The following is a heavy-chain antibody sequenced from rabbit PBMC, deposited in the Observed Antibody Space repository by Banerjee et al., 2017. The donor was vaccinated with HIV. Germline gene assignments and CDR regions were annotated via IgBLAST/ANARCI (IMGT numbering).Heavy chain of an antibody. CDR3: ASDAGDVDYRYAFNL. V-gene: IGHV1S45*01. J-gene: IGHJ4*01. CDR2: IVLSSDKS. CDR1: GIDFSSSYW. Sequence: LEESGGALVTPGGTLTLTCTASGIDFSSSYWICWVRQAPGKGLDLIACIVLSSDKSVYANWAKGRFTISRTSSTTVTLQMTSLTGADTATYFCASDAGDVDYRYAFNLWGPGTLVTVS. D-gene: IGHD6-1*01.